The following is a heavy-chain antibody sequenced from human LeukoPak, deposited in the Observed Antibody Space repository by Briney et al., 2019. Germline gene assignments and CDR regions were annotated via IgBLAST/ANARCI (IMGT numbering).Heavy chain of an antibody. D-gene: IGHD1-26*01. CDR3: ARGYSGSYRVDY. V-gene: IGHV3-74*01. CDR1: GFTFSSYW. J-gene: IGHJ4*02. Sequence: GGSLRLSCAASGFTFSSYWMHWVRQAPGKGLVWVSRISSDGSSTAYADSVKGRFTISRDNAKNTLYLQMNSLRAEDTAVYYCARGYSGSYRVDYWGQGTLVTVSS. CDR2: ISSDGSST.